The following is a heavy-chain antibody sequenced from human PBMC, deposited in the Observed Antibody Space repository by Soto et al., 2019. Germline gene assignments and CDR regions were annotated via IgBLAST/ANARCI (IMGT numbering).Heavy chain of an antibody. V-gene: IGHV4-34*01. CDR2: INHSGST. CDR3: AYRSSYGPGLVY. J-gene: IGHJ4*02. D-gene: IGHD5-18*01. Sequence: TSETLSLTSAVYGGSFSVYYWSWIRQPPGKGLEWIGEINHSGSTNYNPSLKSRVTISVDTSKNQFSLKLSSVTAADTAVYYCAYRSSYGPGLVYWGQGTLVTVSS. CDR1: GGSFSVYY.